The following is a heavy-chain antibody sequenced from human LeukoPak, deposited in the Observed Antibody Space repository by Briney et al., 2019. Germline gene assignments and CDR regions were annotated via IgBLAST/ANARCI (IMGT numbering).Heavy chain of an antibody. D-gene: IGHD2-8*01. J-gene: IGHJ4*02. V-gene: IGHV4-31*03. CDR3: ARARGNAVLPGALEESYFDH. CDR1: GDSTTSGGYY. CDR2: LYYSGTT. Sequence: PSETLSLTCTVSGDSTTSGGYYWSWIRQHPAKGLEWVGYLYYSGTTQYKPSLKSRVTISVDTSKNQFSLKLSSVTAADTAVYYCARARGNAVLPGALEESYFDHWGQGTLVTVSS.